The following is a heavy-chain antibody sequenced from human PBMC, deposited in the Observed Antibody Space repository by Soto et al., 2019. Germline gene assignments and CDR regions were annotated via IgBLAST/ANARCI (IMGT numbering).Heavy chain of an antibody. J-gene: IGHJ4*02. Sequence: QVLLMQSGPEVKKPGASVKVSCKASGYTFHNYGIXXARQVPGQGLEWMGWISGYNGNTNYAPKIQGRVTVTRDTSTATAYMELRSLRSDDTAIYYCARGSESFDLWGQGTLVTVSS. D-gene: IGHD1-26*01. CDR3: ARGSESFDL. V-gene: IGHV1-18*01. CDR1: GYTFHNYG. CDR2: ISGYNGNT.